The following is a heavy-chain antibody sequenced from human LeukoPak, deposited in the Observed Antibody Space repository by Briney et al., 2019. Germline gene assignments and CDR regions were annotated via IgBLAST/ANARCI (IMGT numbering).Heavy chain of an antibody. V-gene: IGHV4-61*02. J-gene: IGHJ4*02. CDR2: IYTSGST. Sequence: PSQTLSLTCTVSGGSISSGDNYWSWIRQPPGKGLEWIGRIYTSGSTNHNPSLKSRVTISVDTSKNQFPLKLSSVTAADTAVYYCARMQRATYSSSWYCDYWGQGTLVTVSS. D-gene: IGHD6-13*01. CDR1: GGSISSGDNY. CDR3: ARMQRATYSSSWYCDY.